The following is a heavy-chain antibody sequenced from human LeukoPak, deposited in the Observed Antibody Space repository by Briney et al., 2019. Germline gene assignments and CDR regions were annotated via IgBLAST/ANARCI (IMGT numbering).Heavy chain of an antibody. J-gene: IGHJ4*02. CDR2: IDPSDAYT. CDR1: GYRITRNW. CDR3: ARLSYYEGSGYYYFDC. Sequence: GESLRISCKGSGYRITRNWISWVRQMPGKGLEWMGMIDPSDAYTQYSPSFQGHVTISADKSITTAYLQWSSLKASDTAMYYCARLSYYEGSGYYYFDCWGQGTLVTVSS. D-gene: IGHD3-22*01. V-gene: IGHV5-10-1*01.